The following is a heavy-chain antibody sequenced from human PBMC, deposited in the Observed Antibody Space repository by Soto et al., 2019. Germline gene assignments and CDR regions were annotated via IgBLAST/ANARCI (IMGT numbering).Heavy chain of an antibody. CDR1: GFTFSSYA. CDR2: ISGRGGST. Sequence: PVGSLRLSCAASGFTFSSYAMSWVRQAPGKGLEWVSAISGRGGSTYYADSVKGRFTISRDNSKNTLYLQMNSLRAEDTAVYYCAKDAPICSGGSCYRNWFDPWGQGTLVTVSS. D-gene: IGHD2-15*01. J-gene: IGHJ5*02. CDR3: AKDAPICSGGSCYRNWFDP. V-gene: IGHV3-23*01.